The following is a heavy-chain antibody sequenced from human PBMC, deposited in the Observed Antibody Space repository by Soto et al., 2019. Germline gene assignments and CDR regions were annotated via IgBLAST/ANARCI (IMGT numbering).Heavy chain of an antibody. CDR1: GFTFSSYA. Sequence: QVQLVESGGGVVQPGRSLRLSCAASGFTFSSYAMHWVRQAPGKGLEWVAVISYDGSNKYYADSVKGRFTISRDNSKNTLYLQMNSLRAEDTAVYYCARVRVGANYGMDVWGQGTTVTVSS. V-gene: IGHV3-30-3*01. CDR2: ISYDGSNK. CDR3: ARVRVGANYGMDV. D-gene: IGHD1-26*01. J-gene: IGHJ6*02.